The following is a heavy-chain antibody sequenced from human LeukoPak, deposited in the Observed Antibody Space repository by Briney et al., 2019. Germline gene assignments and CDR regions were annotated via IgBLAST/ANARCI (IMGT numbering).Heavy chain of an antibody. V-gene: IGHV3-23*01. CDR2: ISGSGGST. J-gene: IGHJ4*02. CDR3: AKPEGTWIHFDY. CDR1: GFTFSSYA. D-gene: IGHD1-1*01. Sequence: GGSLRLSYAASGFTFSSYAMSWVRQAPGKGLEWVSAISGSGGSTYYADSVKGRFTISRDNSKNTLYLQMSSLRAEDTAVYYCAKPEGTWIHFDYWGQGTLVTVSS.